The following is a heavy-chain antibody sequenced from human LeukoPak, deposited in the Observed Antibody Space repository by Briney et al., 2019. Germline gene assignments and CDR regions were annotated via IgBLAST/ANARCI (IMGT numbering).Heavy chain of an antibody. CDR1: GFTFSSYA. Sequence: PGGSLRLSCAASGFTFSSYAMSWVRQAPGKGLEWVSAISGSGGSTYYADSVKGRFTISRDNSKNTLYLQMNSLRAEDTAVYYCARVGILTGYGSFDYWGQGTLVTVSS. CDR2: ISGSGGST. J-gene: IGHJ4*02. D-gene: IGHD3-9*01. V-gene: IGHV3-23*01. CDR3: ARVGILTGYGSFDY.